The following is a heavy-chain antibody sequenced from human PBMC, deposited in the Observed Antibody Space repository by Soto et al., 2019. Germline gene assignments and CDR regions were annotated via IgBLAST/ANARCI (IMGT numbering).Heavy chain of an antibody. D-gene: IGHD6-19*01. CDR3: ARQPSPEYSSGWYVPDY. J-gene: IGHJ4*02. V-gene: IGHV5-10-1*01. CDR1: GYSFTSYW. Sequence: GESLKISCKGSGYSFTSYWISWVRQMPGKGLEWMGRIDPSDSYTNYSPSFQGHVTISADKSISTAYLQWSSLKASDTAMYYCARQPSPEYSSGWYVPDYWGQGTLVTVSS. CDR2: IDPSDSYT.